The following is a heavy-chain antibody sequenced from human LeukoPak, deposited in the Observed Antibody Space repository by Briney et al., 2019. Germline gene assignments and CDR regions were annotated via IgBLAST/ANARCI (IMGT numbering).Heavy chain of an antibody. CDR1: GGSFSGYY. V-gene: IGHV4-34*01. CDR3: ARGETHGSGSSKHDY. Sequence: PSETLSLTCAVYGGSFSGYYWSWIRQPPGKGLEWIGEINHSGSTNYNPSLKSRVTKSVDTSKNQFSLKLSSVTAADTAVYYCARGETHGSGSSKHDYWGQGTLVTVSS. J-gene: IGHJ4*02. D-gene: IGHD3-10*01. CDR2: INHSGST.